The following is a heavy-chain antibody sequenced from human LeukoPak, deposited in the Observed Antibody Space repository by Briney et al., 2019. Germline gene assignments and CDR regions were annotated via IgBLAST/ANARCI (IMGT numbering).Heavy chain of an antibody. J-gene: IGHJ3*02. Sequence: ASVKVSCKASGYTFTSYDINCVRQATGQGLEWMGWMNPNSGNTGYAQKFQGRVTMTRNTSISTAYMELSSLRSEDTAVYYCASVYSGYGDAFDIWGQGTMVTVSS. D-gene: IGHD5-12*01. V-gene: IGHV1-8*01. CDR3: ASVYSGYGDAFDI. CDR1: GYTFTSYD. CDR2: MNPNSGNT.